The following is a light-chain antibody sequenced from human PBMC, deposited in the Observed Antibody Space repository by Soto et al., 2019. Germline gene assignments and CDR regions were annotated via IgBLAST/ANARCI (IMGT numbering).Light chain of an antibody. CDR2: DVS. J-gene: IGKJ5*01. CDR1: QSVSGY. Sequence: EVVLTQSPVTLSLAPGERATLSCRASQSVSGYLAWYQQKPGQAPRLLIYDVSNRATGIPARFSGSGSGTDFTPTISSLEPEDFAIYYCQQRNYWQVTFGQGTRLEIK. V-gene: IGKV3-11*01. CDR3: QQRNYWQVT.